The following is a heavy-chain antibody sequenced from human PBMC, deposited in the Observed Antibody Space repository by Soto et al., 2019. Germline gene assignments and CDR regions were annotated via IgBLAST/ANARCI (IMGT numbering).Heavy chain of an antibody. CDR3: ARGERLAYYKKGHRPRWFDP. D-gene: IGHD3-10*01. Sequence: LSLTCAVYGGSFSGYYWSWIRQPPGKGLEWIGEINHSGSTNYNPSLKSRVTISVDTSKNQFSLKLSSVTAADTAVYYCARGERLAYYKKGHRPRWFDPWGQGTLVTVSS. CDR1: GGSFSGYY. V-gene: IGHV4-34*01. J-gene: IGHJ5*02. CDR2: INHSGST.